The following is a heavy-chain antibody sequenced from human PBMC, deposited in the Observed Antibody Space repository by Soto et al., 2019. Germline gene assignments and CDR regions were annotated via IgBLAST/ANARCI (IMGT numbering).Heavy chain of an antibody. V-gene: IGHV4-30-4*01. Sequence: QVQLQESGPGLVKPSQTLSLTCTVSGGSVSDGDYYWSWLRQTPGKGLEWIGHIYNSGNTNNTPSITVRRTRSGDTSKIPSSLNTNSVTAADTAVYYGPGGLSGDNVGQWGQGTLVTVSS. D-gene: IGHD3-16*01. CDR3: PGGLSGDNVGQ. CDR1: GGSVSDGDYY. CDR2: IYNSGNT. J-gene: IGHJ4*02.